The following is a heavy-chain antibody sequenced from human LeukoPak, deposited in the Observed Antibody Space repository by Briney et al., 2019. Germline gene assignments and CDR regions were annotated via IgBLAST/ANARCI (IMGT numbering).Heavy chain of an antibody. Sequence: SETLSLACTVSGGSISSGGYYWSWIRQHPGKGLEWIGYIYYSGSTYYNPSLKSRVTISVDKSKNQFSLKLSSVTAADTAVYYCARVFGGWLGIWGQGTLVTVSS. D-gene: IGHD1-26*01. CDR3: ARVFGGWLGI. J-gene: IGHJ4*02. CDR1: GGSISSGGYY. V-gene: IGHV4-31*03. CDR2: IYYSGST.